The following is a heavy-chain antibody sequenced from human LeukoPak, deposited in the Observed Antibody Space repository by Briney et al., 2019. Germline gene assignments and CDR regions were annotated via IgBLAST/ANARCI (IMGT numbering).Heavy chain of an antibody. J-gene: IGHJ4*02. CDR2: IYYSGST. D-gene: IGHD6-19*01. CDR1: GGSISSDSYY. CDR3: ARLAVAGLSEGY. Sequence: SETLSLTCTVSGGSISSDSYYWAWIRQPPGKGLEWIASIYYSGSTYYNPSLKSRVTISVDTSRNQFSLKLSSVTAADTAVYYCARLAVAGLSEGYWGQGTLVIVSS. V-gene: IGHV4-39*01.